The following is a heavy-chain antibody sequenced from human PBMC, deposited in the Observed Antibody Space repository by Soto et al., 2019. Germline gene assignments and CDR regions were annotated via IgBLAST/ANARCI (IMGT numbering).Heavy chain of an antibody. V-gene: IGHV3-30*18. J-gene: IGHJ4*02. Sequence: GGSLRLSFAASGFTFSSYGMHWVRQAPGKGLEWVAVISYDGSNKYYADSVKGRFTISRDNSKNTLYLQMNSLRAEDTAVYYCAKFGWFGELLSGALDYWGQGTLVTVSS. CDR1: GFTFSSYG. D-gene: IGHD3-10*01. CDR3: AKFGWFGELLSGALDY. CDR2: ISYDGSNK.